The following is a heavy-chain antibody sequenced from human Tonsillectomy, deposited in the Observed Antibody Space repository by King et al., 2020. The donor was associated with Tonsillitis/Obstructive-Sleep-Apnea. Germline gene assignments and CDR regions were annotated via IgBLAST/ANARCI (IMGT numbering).Heavy chain of an antibody. CDR1: GYIFTSYY. CDR3: ARDLVAGSGPYYSYYYMDV. Sequence: QLVQSGAEVKKPGASVKVSCKASGYIFTSYYMHWVRQAPGQGLEWMGIINPSGGTTSYAQKFQGRVTMTRDTSTSTVYMELSSLRSEDTAVYYCARDLVAGSGPYYSYYYMDVWGKGTTVTVSS. D-gene: IGHD6-19*01. CDR2: INPSGGTT. V-gene: IGHV1-46*01. J-gene: IGHJ6*03.